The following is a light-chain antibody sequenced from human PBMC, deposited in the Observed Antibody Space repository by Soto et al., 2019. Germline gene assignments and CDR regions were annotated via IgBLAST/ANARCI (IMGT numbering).Light chain of an antibody. CDR1: QSLSSSQ. CDR3: QQYGSSPRT. V-gene: IGKV3-20*01. J-gene: IGKJ1*01. CDR2: DAS. Sequence: EIVLTQSPGTPSLSPRERATPPCRASQSLSSSQLAWYQQKPGQAPRLLIHDASSRATGISDRFTGSGSGTDFTLTITTLEPEDFAVYYCQQYGSSPRTFGLGTKVDIK.